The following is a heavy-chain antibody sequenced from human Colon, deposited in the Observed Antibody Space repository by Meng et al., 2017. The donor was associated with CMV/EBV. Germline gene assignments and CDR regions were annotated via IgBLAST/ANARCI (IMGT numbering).Heavy chain of an antibody. CDR3: ARDLGTHFYYDSSGYAFDL. D-gene: IGHD3-22*01. CDR2: INIEGTVT. Sequence: GGSLKISCEVSGFTFSAFWMHWVRQVPGKGLEWVAGINIEGTVTTYADSVRGRFSISRDNAKNTVELQMFTLRAEDTAVFYCARDLGTHFYYDSSGYAFDLWGHGTVVTVSS. J-gene: IGHJ3*01. CDR1: GFTFSAFW. V-gene: IGHV3-74*03.